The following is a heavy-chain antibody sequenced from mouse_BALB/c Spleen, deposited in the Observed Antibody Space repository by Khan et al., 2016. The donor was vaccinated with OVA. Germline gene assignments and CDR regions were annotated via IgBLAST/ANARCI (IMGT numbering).Heavy chain of an antibody. Sequence: QVQLQQPGAELARPGASVKLSCKASGYTFTDYYINWVKQRTGQGLEWIGEISPGSGDTYYNARFKGKATLTADKSSSTAYMQLSSLTSEAAAVYFCARRNYFGYTFAYGGQGTLVTVSA. D-gene: IGHD1-2*01. J-gene: IGHJ3*01. V-gene: IGHV1-77*01. CDR1: GYTFTDYY. CDR2: ISPGSGDT. CDR3: ARRNYFGYTFAY.